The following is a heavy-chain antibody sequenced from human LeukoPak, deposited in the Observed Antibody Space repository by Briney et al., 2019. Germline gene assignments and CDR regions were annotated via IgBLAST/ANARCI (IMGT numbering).Heavy chain of an antibody. V-gene: IGHV4-59*12. J-gene: IGHJ4*02. CDR2: IYYTGTT. CDR1: GGSISSSY. D-gene: IGHD6-19*01. Sequence: SETLSLTCTVSGGSISSSYWSWIRQPPGKGLEWIGYIYYTGTTNYNPSLKSRVTISVDTSKNQFSLKLSSVTAADTAVYYCAREGAGDSSGWYYWGQGTLVTVSS. CDR3: AREGAGDSSGWYY.